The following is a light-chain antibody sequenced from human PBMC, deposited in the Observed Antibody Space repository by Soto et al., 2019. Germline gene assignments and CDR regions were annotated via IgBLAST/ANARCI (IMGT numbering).Light chain of an antibody. CDR1: SSDVGGYNY. CDR3: SSYTTSSTYV. V-gene: IGLV2-14*01. J-gene: IGLJ1*01. CDR2: DVS. Sequence: QSVLTQPASVSGSPGQSITISCTGTSSDVGGYNYVSWYQQHPAKAPKLMIYDVSSRPSGVSNRFSGSKSGNTASLTISGLQAEDEADYYCSSYTTSSTYVFGTGTKVTDL.